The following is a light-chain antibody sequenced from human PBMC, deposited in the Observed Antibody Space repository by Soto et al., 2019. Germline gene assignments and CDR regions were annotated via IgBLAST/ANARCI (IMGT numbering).Light chain of an antibody. CDR3: FSYTSRGTYV. J-gene: IGLJ1*01. CDR2: EDS. V-gene: IGLV2-14*01. CDR1: SRDVGNYKY. Sequence: QSPLSQPASVSGSPGHSITISCTGTSRDVGNYKYVSWYQQHPGKAPKLMIYEDSNRPSGVSNRFSGSKSGNTASLTISGLQAEEETDYYCFSYTSRGTYVFGTGTKVTVL.